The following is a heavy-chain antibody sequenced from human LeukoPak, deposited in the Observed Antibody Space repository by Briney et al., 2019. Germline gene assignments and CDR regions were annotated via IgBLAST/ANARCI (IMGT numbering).Heavy chain of an antibody. V-gene: IGHV3-11*04. CDR3: ARDYVDYYDSSGSIY. CDR1: GFTFSDYY. D-gene: IGHD3-22*01. Sequence: PGGSLRLSCAASGFTFSDYYMSWIRQAPGKGLEWDSYISSSGSTIYYADSVKGRFTISRDNAKNSLYLQMNSLRAEDTAVYYCARDYVDYYDSSGSIYWGQGTLVTVSS. J-gene: IGHJ4*02. CDR2: ISSSGSTI.